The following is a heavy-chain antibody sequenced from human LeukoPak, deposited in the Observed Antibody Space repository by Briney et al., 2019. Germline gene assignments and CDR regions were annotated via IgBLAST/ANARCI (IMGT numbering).Heavy chain of an antibody. CDR2: IWYDGSNK. CDR3: ARDQIGAFYYDSSGPEGYYGMDV. Sequence: GFLGLSCAASGFTFSSYGMHWVRQAPGKGLEWVAVIWYDGSNKYYADSVKGRFTISRDNSKNTLYLQMNSLRAEDTAVYYCARDQIGAFYYDSSGPEGYYGMDVWGQGTTVTVSS. D-gene: IGHD3-22*01. J-gene: IGHJ6*02. CDR1: GFTFSSYG. V-gene: IGHV3-33*08.